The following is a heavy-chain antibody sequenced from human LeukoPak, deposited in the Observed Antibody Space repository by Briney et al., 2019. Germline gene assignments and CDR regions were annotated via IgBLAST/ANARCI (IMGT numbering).Heavy chain of an antibody. V-gene: IGHV3-66*01. J-gene: IGHJ3*02. Sequence: GGSLRLSCVASGFTFSDYAMTWVRQAPGKGLEWVSVIYKIGNIFYADFVKGRFTISRDNFRNTLYLQMNSLRAEDTALYYCARGLVVGGSGVWAFDIWGQGTMVTVSS. CDR2: IYKIGNI. CDR3: ARGLVVGGSGVWAFDI. CDR1: GFTFSDYA. D-gene: IGHD1-26*01.